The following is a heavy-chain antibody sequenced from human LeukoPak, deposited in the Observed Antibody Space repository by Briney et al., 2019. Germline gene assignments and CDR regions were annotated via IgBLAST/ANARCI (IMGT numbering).Heavy chain of an antibody. D-gene: IGHD4-23*01. J-gene: IGHJ4*02. CDR3: ARAAIGYGGNSGADY. V-gene: IGHV1-69*02. Sequence: VKVSCKASGGTFSSYTISWVRQAPGQGLEWVGRIIPILGIANYAQKFQGRVTITADKSTSTAYMELSSLRSEDTAVYYCARAAIGYGGNSGADYWGQGTLVTVSS. CDR1: GGTFSSYT. CDR2: IIPILGIA.